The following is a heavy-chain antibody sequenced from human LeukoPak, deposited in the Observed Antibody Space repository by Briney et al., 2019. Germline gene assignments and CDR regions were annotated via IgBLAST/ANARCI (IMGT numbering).Heavy chain of an antibody. Sequence: SETLSLTCAVSGYFISSGYYWGWIRQPPGKGLEWIGSIYHSGSTYYNPSLKSRVTISVDTSKNQFSLKLSSVTAADTAVYYCARQTPETLDYWGQGTLVTVSS. V-gene: IGHV4-38-2*01. CDR1: GYFISSGYY. CDR3: ARQTPETLDY. CDR2: IYHSGST. J-gene: IGHJ4*02.